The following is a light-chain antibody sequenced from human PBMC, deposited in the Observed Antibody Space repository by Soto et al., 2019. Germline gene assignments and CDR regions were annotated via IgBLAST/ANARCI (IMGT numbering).Light chain of an antibody. CDR1: QSVSSY. CDR3: QQRSNWPFLT. CDR2: DAS. J-gene: IGKJ4*01. V-gene: IGKV3-11*01. Sequence: EIVLTQSPATLSLSPGERATLSCRASQSVSSYLAWYQQKPGQAPRLLIYDASNRATGIPARFSGSGSGTDFTLTISSREPEDVAVYYCQQRSNWPFLTFGGGTKVEIK.